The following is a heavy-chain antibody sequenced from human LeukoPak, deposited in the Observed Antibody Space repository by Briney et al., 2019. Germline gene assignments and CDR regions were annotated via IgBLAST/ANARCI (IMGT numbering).Heavy chain of an antibody. J-gene: IGHJ4*02. CDR2: VYHSGSA. D-gene: IGHD3-10*01. CDR1: DGSFIGDY. CDR3: ARRIFSGSVDY. Sequence: SETLSLTCGVYDGSFIGDYWSWIRQSPGMGLEWIGQVYHSGSANYNPSLRSRVTISIDTSKKQFSLKLNSVTATDTAVYYCARRIFSGSVDYWGQGTLVTVSS. V-gene: IGHV4-34*01.